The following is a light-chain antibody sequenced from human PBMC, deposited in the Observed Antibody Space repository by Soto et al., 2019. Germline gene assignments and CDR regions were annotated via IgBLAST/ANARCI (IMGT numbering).Light chain of an antibody. V-gene: IGKV1-17*01. CDR2: AAS. Sequence: DIQMTQSPSSLSASVGDRVTITCRASQDISNDLGWYQQKPGKAPKRLIYAASSLQSGVPSRFSGSGSETEFTLTISSLQPEDFATYYCLQHTSDPWTFGQGTKVEI. CDR3: LQHTSDPWT. CDR1: QDISND. J-gene: IGKJ1*01.